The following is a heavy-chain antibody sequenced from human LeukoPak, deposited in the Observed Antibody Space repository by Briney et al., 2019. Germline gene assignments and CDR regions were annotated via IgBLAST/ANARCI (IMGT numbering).Heavy chain of an antibody. CDR1: GFTFSSYA. D-gene: IGHD3-10*01. J-gene: IGHJ4*02. CDR2: ISYDGSNK. Sequence: PGGSLRLSCAASGFTFSSYAMHWVRQAPGKGLEWVAVISYDGSNKYYADSVKGRFTISRDNSKNTLYLQMNSLRAEDTAVYYCARYLQEFTGITMVRGVSYYFDYWGQGTLVTVSS. V-gene: IGHV3-30*04. CDR3: ARYLQEFTGITMVRGVSYYFDY.